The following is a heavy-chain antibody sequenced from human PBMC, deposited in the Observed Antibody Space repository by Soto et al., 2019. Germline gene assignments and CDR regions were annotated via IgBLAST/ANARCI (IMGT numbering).Heavy chain of an antibody. Sequence: QVPLVESGGGVVQPGNSLRLSCAASGFTFGSYVMNWVRQAPGKGLEWVAVMSYDGVNKYYADFVKGRFTISRDNSKNTLYLQMNSLRAEDTAVYYCARHSDGFDIWGQGTMVTVSS. V-gene: IGHV3-30-3*01. J-gene: IGHJ3*02. CDR3: ARHSDGFDI. CDR2: MSYDGVNK. CDR1: GFTFGSYV.